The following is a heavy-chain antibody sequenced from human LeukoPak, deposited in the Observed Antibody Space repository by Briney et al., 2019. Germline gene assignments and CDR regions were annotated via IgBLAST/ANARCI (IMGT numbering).Heavy chain of an antibody. CDR3: SPCGHAYDWFGP. D-gene: IGHD5-12*01. CDR2: IIPFLGEG. CDR1: GATLNIGHA. J-gene: IGHJ5*02. Sequence: GASVKVSCKAFGATLNIGHAFIWARQAPGQGLQWRGSIIPFLGEGNYAQTFQGRVSFTADKSTDTMYMEMKSLRLDDTAIYYCSPCGHAYDWFGPWGQGTLVTVSS. V-gene: IGHV1-69*04.